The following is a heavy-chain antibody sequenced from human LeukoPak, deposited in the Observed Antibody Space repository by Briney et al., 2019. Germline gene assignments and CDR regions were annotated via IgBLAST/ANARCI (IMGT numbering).Heavy chain of an antibody. J-gene: IGHJ6*02. Sequence: GGSLRLSCAASGFTFSSYAMSWVRQAPGKGLEWVSAISGSGGSTYYADSVKGRFTISRDNSKNTLYLQMNSLRAEDTAVYYCAADYYGSGSHSANYYYYGMDVWGQGTTVTVSS. D-gene: IGHD3-10*01. CDR2: ISGSGGST. CDR3: AADYYGSGSHSANYYYYGMDV. CDR1: GFTFSSYA. V-gene: IGHV3-23*01.